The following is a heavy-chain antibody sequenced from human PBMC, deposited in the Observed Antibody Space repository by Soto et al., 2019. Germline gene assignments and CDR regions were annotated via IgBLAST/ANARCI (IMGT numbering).Heavy chain of an antibody. CDR3: ARDLGYYYDSSGYWDY. D-gene: IGHD3-22*01. V-gene: IGHV1-69*01. Sequence: QVQLVQSGAEVKKPGSSVKVSCKASGGTFSSYAISWVRQAPGQGLEWMGGIIPIFGTANYAQKFQGRVTITADEPTSTAYMELSSLRSEDTAVYYCARDLGYYYDSSGYWDYWGQGTLVTVSS. J-gene: IGHJ4*02. CDR2: IIPIFGTA. CDR1: GGTFSSYA.